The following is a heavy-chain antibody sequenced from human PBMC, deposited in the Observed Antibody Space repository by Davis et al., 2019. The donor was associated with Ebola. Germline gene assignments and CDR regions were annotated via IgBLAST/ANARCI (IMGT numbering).Heavy chain of an antibody. V-gene: IGHV3-33*01. CDR2: IWVDGSKK. CDR1: GFNFSSYG. CDR3: ARPIYDSGTYYGETSYYYGMDV. Sequence: GESLEISCAASGFNFSSYGMHWVRLAPGKGLEWVAVIWVDGSKKYYADSVKGRFTISRDNSKKTLFLQMNGLRVEDSAVYYCARPIYDSGTYYGETSYYYGMDVWGKGTTVTVSS. D-gene: IGHD3-10*01. J-gene: IGHJ6*04.